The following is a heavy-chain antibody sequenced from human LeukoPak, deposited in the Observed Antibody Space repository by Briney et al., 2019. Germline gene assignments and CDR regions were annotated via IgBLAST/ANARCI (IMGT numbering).Heavy chain of an antibody. V-gene: IGHV4-31*03. Sequence: SETLSLTCTVSGGSINSGYYWSWLRQHPGRGLEWIGYIYYNGDTYYNPSLKSRITMSTDASKNQFSLRLSSVTAADTAVYFCARTYFDIFTGPRDIPHYLDYWGQGTLVSVFS. J-gene: IGHJ4*02. CDR3: ARTYFDIFTGPRDIPHYLDY. CDR2: IYYNGDT. D-gene: IGHD3-9*01. CDR1: GGSINSGYY.